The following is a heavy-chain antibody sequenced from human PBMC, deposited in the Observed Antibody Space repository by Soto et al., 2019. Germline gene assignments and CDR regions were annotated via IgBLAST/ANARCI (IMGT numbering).Heavy chain of an antibody. CDR3: ARAGGTTVTGLWHFDS. Sequence: GGSLRISCEASGFTFNTYSMHWVRQPPGKGLEWLAAIWYDGTQKYYADSVKGRFIISRDNSKKTLYLEMNSLRAEDTAVYYCARAGGTTVTGLWHFDSWGQGTLV. J-gene: IGHJ4*02. CDR1: GFTFNTYS. CDR2: IWYDGTQK. D-gene: IGHD4-17*01. V-gene: IGHV3-33*01.